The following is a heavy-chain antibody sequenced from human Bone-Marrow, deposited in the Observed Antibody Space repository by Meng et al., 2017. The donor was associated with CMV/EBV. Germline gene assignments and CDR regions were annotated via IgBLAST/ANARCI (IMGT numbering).Heavy chain of an antibody. CDR2: IYPADSDV. J-gene: IGHJ1*01. Sequence: GGSLRLSCKGSGYSFPSYWIGWVRQMPGKGLEWMGMIYPADSDVRYSPSFQGQVTISADKSISTAHLQWSSLKASDTAMYYCASSSSSSAEEYFQHWGQGTLVTVSS. D-gene: IGHD6-6*01. V-gene: IGHV5-51*01. CDR3: ASSSSSSAEEYFQH. CDR1: GYSFPSYW.